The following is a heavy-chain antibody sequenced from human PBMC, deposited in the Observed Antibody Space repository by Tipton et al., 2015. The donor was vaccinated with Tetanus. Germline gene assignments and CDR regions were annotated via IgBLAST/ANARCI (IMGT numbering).Heavy chain of an antibody. Sequence: TASGFIFSSYGIHWVRQAPGTGLEWVAVSWYDGTDKYYADSVKGRFTISRDNSKNTLYLQMNSLRAEDTAVYYCAREADCSGGSCFSGDFDNWGQGTQVTVSS. CDR3: AREADCSGGSCFSGDFDN. V-gene: IGHV3-33*01. J-gene: IGHJ4*02. D-gene: IGHD2-15*01. CDR1: GFIFSSYG. CDR2: SWYDGTDK.